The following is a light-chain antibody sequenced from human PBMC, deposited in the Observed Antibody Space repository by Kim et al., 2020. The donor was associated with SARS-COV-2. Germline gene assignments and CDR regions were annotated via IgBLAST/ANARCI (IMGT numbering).Light chain of an antibody. CDR3: QQYNYWPPLS. CDR1: QTVDSN. CDR2: DVF. Sequence: EIFLMQSPATLSVSPGDRATLSCRASQTVDSNLAWYQQKPGLPPRLLIYDVFIRATGIPARFSASGSGTGFTLTISSLQPEDFAVYYCQQYNYWPPLSFGGGTKVDIK. J-gene: IGKJ4*01. V-gene: IGKV3-15*01.